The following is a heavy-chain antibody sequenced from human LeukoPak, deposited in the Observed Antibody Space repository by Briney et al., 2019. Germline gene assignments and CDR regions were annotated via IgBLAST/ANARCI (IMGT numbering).Heavy chain of an antibody. CDR3: ARLSASGGSWSIDY. J-gene: IGHJ4*02. V-gene: IGHV4-39*01. Sequence: SETLSLTCTVSGGSISSSSYYWGWIRQPPGKGLEWIGSIYYSGSTYYNPSLKSRVTISVDTSKNQFSLKLSSVTAADTAVYYCARLSASGGSWSIDYWGQGTLVTVSS. D-gene: IGHD2-15*01. CDR1: GGSISSSSYY. CDR2: IYYSGST.